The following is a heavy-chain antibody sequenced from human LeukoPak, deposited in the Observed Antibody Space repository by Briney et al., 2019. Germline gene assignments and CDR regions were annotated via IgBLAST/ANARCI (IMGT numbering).Heavy chain of an antibody. J-gene: IGHJ3*02. CDR1: GGSISTYY. V-gene: IGHV4-59*01. D-gene: IGHD3-22*01. CDR2: IYYSGNT. Sequence: SETLSLTCTVSGGSISTYYWSWIRQPPGKGLEWIGYIYYSGNTNYNPSLKSRVTISVDTSKNQFSLKLSSVTAADTAVYYCAREWAQYYYDSSGYYYASRAFDIWGQGTMVTVSS. CDR3: AREWAQYYYDSSGYYYASRAFDI.